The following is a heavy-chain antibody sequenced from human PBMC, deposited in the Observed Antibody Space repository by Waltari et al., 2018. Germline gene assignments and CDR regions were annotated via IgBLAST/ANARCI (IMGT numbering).Heavy chain of an antibody. J-gene: IGHJ4*02. D-gene: IGHD2-15*01. CDR3: ARDRGRGLYLDS. CDR1: SW. V-gene: IGHV4-4*02. Sequence: SWGGRCRQRPGRGLEWIGQIHVSGKSNYNPSLESRVTVSIDTSNNHFSLKVTSATAADTAVYYCARDRGRGLYLDSWGQGTLVTVSP. CDR2: IHVSGKS.